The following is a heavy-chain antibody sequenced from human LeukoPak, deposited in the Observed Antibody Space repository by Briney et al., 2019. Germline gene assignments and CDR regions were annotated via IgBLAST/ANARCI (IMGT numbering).Heavy chain of an antibody. CDR1: GGTFISYA. CDR3: ARAELTWIQLWIEDDNWFDP. Sequence: GASVKVSCKASGGTFISYAISWVRQAPGQGLEWMGGIIPIFGTANYAQKFQGRVTITVDESTSTAYMELSSLRSEDTAVYYCARAELTWIQLWIEDDNWFDPWGQGTLVTVSS. CDR2: IIPIFGTA. V-gene: IGHV1-69*13. J-gene: IGHJ5*02. D-gene: IGHD5-18*01.